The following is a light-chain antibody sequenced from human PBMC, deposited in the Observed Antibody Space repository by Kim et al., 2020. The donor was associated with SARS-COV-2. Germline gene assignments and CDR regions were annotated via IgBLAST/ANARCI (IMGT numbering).Light chain of an antibody. V-gene: IGLV2-14*01. CDR1: SSDICGYNF. CDR2: EVT. Sequence: TISRTGTSSDICGYNFVSWYQQHPVKAPKLIIYEVTKRPSGLSNRFSGSKSGNTASLTISALQAEDEADYFCSSYSSNTTSALFLFAAGTKVTVL. J-gene: IGLJ1*01. CDR3: SSYSSNTTSALFL.